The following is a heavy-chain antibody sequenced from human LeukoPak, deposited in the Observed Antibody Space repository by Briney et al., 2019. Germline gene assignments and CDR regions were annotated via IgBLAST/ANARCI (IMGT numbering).Heavy chain of an antibody. Sequence: ASVKVSCKASGYTFTSYGISWVRQAPGQGLEWMGWISAYNGNTNYAQKLQGRVTMTTDTSTSTAYMELRSLRSDDTAVYYCARAKDSSGYYYPIYFQHWGQGTLVTVSS. CDR1: GYTFTSYG. D-gene: IGHD3-22*01. CDR3: ARAKDSSGYYYPIYFQH. V-gene: IGHV1-18*01. J-gene: IGHJ1*01. CDR2: ISAYNGNT.